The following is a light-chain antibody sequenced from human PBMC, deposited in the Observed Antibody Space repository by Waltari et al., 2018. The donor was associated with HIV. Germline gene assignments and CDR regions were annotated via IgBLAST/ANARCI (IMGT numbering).Light chain of an antibody. CDR2: ANN. J-gene: IGLJ1*01. Sequence: FILTQPHSVSESPGKTVTISCTRSSGNIASSYVQWYQQRPGSPPTTVIYANNQRPSGVPDRFSGSIDSSSNSASLTISGLRTEDEADYYCQSHDNKIFYVFGGGTYVTVL. CDR1: SGNIASSY. CDR3: QSHDNKIFYV. V-gene: IGLV6-57*01.